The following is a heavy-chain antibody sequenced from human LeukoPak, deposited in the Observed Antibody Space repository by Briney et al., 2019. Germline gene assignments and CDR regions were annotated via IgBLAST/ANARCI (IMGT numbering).Heavy chain of an antibody. CDR3: AKIVEMATRVGAFDI. V-gene: IGHV3-9*01. Sequence: GGSLRLSCAASGFTFDDYAMHWVRQAPGKGLERVSGISWNSGSIGYAVSVKGRFIISRDNAKYSLYLQMNSLRAEDTALYYCAKIVEMATRVGAFDIWGQGTMVTVSS. CDR2: ISWNSGSI. D-gene: IGHD5-24*01. CDR1: GFTFDDYA. J-gene: IGHJ3*02.